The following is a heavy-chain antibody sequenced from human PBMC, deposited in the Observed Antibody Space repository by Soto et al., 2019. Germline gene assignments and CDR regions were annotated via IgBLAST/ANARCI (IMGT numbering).Heavy chain of an antibody. Sequence: QVQLQESGPGLVKPSETLSLTCTVSGGSISSYYWSWIRQPPGKGLEWIGYIYYSGSTNYNPSLKSRVTISVDTSKNQFSLKLSSVTAADTAVYYCAREAATPSVYYYYGMDVWGQGTTVTVSS. D-gene: IGHD2-2*01. CDR2: IYYSGST. CDR1: GGSISSYY. V-gene: IGHV4-59*01. CDR3: AREAATPSVYYYYGMDV. J-gene: IGHJ6*02.